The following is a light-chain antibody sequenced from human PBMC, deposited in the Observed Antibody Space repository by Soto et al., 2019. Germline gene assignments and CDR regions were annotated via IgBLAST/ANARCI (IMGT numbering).Light chain of an antibody. J-gene: IGLJ1*01. CDR3: CSYVSSKTYL. V-gene: IGLV2-14*03. CDR1: SSDIGAFNH. Sequence: QSVLTQPASVSDSPGQSITISCIGTSSDIGAFNHVSWHQQHPGKAPKLIIYEVTNRPSGVSDRFSGSKSDNTASLTISGLQTEDEANYYCCSYVSSKTYLFGTGTKVTVL. CDR2: EVT.